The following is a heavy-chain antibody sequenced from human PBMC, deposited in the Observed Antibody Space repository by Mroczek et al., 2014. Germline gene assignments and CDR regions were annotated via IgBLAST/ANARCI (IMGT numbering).Heavy chain of an antibody. J-gene: IGHJ4*02. V-gene: IGHV4-34*01. CDR3: ARGRSSSWYGGMLFGY. D-gene: IGHD6-13*01. CDR2: INHSGST. CDR1: GGSFSGYY. Sequence: QVQLQESGAGLLKPSETLSLTCAVYGGSFSGYYWSWIRQPPGKGLEWIGEINHSGSTNYNPSLKSRVTISVDTSKNQFSLKLSSVTAADTAVYYCARGRSSSWYGGMLFGYWGQGTLGHRLL.